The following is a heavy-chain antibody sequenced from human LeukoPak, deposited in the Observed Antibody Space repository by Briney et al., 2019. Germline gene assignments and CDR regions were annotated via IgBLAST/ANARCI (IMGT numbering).Heavy chain of an antibody. V-gene: IGHV1-3*01. D-gene: IGHD3-10*01. J-gene: IGHJ4*02. Sequence: ASVKVSCKASGYTFTSYAMHWVRQAPGQRLEWMGWINAGNGNTKYSQKFQGRVTITRDTSASTAYMELSSLRSEDTAVYYCARFYYGSGSYPYSDYWGQGTLVTVSS. CDR1: GYTFTSYA. CDR2: INAGNGNT. CDR3: ARFYYGSGSYPYSDY.